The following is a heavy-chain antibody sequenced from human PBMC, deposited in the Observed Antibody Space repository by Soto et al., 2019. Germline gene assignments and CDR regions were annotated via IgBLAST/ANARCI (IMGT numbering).Heavy chain of an antibody. CDR3: ARDFRSAGTLPSAFDI. CDR1: GGTFSSYA. Sequence: ASVKVSCKASGGTFSSYAISWVRQAPGQGLEWMGGIIPIFGTANYAQKFQGRVTITADESTSTAYMELSSLGSEDTAVYYCARDFRSAGTLPSAFDIWGQGTMVTVSS. CDR2: IIPIFGTA. J-gene: IGHJ3*02. D-gene: IGHD1-26*01. V-gene: IGHV1-69*13.